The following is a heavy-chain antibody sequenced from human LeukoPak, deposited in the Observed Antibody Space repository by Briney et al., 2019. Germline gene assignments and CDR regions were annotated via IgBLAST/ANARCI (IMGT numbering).Heavy chain of an antibody. CDR3: ARGSPEDHAFDI. CDR2: IYYTGSA. J-gene: IGHJ3*02. D-gene: IGHD6-6*01. Sequence: SETLSLTCTVSGGSISNYFWSWIRQSPGRGLEWIGYIYYTGSASYNPSLRSRLTISVDTSKNQFSLKLSSVTAADTAVYYCARGSPEDHAFDIWGQGTMVTVSS. V-gene: IGHV4-59*01. CDR1: GGSISNYF.